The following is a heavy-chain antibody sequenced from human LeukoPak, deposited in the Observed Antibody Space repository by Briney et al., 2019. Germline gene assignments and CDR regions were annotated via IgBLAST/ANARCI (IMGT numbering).Heavy chain of an antibody. D-gene: IGHD1-26*01. CDR2: INHSGST. J-gene: IGHJ4*02. CDR1: GGSFSGYY. Sequence: SETLSLTRAVYGGSFSGYYWSWIRQPPGKGLEWIGEINHSGSTNYNPSLKSRVTISVDTSKNQFSLKLSSVTAADTAVYYCARVSGWDSGSYHLDYWGQGTLVTVSS. CDR3: ARVSGWDSGSYHLDY. V-gene: IGHV4-34*01.